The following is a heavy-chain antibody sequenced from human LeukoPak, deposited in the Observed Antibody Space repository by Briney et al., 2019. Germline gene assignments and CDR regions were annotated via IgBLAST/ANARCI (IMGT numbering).Heavy chain of an antibody. Sequence: GGSLRLSCAASGFTFSSYAMSWVRQAPGKGLEWVSAISGSGGSTYYADSVKGRFTISRDNSKSTLYLQMNSLRAEDTAVYYCARAGPGGYCSSTSCYEVYYYGMDVWGKGTTVTVSS. CDR2: ISGSGGST. CDR1: GFTFSSYA. V-gene: IGHV3-23*01. J-gene: IGHJ6*04. CDR3: ARAGPGGYCSSTSCYEVYYYGMDV. D-gene: IGHD2-2*01.